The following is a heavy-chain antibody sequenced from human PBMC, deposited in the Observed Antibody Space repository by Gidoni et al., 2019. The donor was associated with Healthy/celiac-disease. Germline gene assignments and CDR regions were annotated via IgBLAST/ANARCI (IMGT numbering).Heavy chain of an antibody. D-gene: IGHD6-13*01. CDR3: ARVGYSSSWFIDF. Sequence: EVQLVESGGGVVQPGGSLRLSCSASGFTFSSYWMHWVRQAPGKGLGWVSGINPDGSSPSYADSVKGRFTSYQDNAKNTLDLQMNPLRAEDTAVYYCARVGYSSSWFIDFWGQGTLVTVSS. J-gene: IGHJ4*02. CDR1: GFTFSSYW. V-gene: IGHV3-74*01. CDR2: INPDGSSP.